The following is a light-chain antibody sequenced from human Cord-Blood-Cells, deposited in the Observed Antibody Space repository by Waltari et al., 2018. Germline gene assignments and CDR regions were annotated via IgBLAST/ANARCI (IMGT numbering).Light chain of an antibody. Sequence: QSALTQPASVSGSPGQTITISCTGTSRDVGGYNYVYWYQQHPGKAPKLMIYDVSNRPSGVSNRFSGSKSGNAASLTISGLQAEDEADYYCSSYTSSSVWVFGGGTKLTVL. CDR2: DVS. CDR3: SSYTSSSVWV. CDR1: SRDVGGYNY. J-gene: IGLJ3*02. V-gene: IGLV2-14*01.